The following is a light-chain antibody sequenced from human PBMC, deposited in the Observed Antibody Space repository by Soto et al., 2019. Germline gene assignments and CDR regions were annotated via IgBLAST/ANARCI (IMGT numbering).Light chain of an antibody. CDR2: GAS. Sequence: EIVLTQSPGTLSLSPGERATLSCRASQSVSSTYLAWYQQKPGQAPRLLIYGASSRATRIPDRFSGSGSGTDFTLTISRLEPEDFAVYYCQQYDRSRLFGGGTKVEIK. CDR3: QQYDRSRL. V-gene: IGKV3-20*01. J-gene: IGKJ4*01. CDR1: QSVSSTY.